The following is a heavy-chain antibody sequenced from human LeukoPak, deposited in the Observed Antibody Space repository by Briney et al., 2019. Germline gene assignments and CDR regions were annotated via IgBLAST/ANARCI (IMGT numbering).Heavy chain of an antibody. J-gene: IGHJ4*02. CDR2: FDPEDGET. V-gene: IGHV1-24*01. CDR3: ATDIVVVTAIKFDY. CDR1: GYTLTELS. Sequence: ASVKVSCKVSGYTLTELSMHWVRQAPGKGLEWMGGFDPEDGETIYAQKFQGRVTMIEDTSTDTAYMELSSLRSEDTAVYYCATDIVVVTAIKFDYWGQGTLVTVSS. D-gene: IGHD2-21*02.